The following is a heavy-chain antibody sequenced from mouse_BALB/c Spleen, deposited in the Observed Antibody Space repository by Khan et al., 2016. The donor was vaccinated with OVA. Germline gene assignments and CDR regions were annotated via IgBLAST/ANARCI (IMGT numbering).Heavy chain of an antibody. V-gene: IGHV9-3-1*01. D-gene: IGHD4-1*01. CDR1: GYTFTNYG. CDR2: INTYTGEP. Sequence: LVESGPELKKPGETVKISCKASGYTFTNYGMNWVKQAPGKDLKWMGWINTYTGEPTYADDFKGRFAFYLETSASTAYLKINNLKNEDTATYFCARVGYNGTMDSWGQGTSVTVSS. J-gene: IGHJ4*01. CDR3: ARVGYNGTMDS.